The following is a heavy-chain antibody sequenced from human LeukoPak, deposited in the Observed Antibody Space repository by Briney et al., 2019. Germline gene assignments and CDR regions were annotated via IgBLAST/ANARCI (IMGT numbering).Heavy chain of an antibody. CDR2: TYYRSRFYT. CDR1: GDSVSNNGAA. CDR3: ARDGPGDQGLDC. V-gene: IGHV6-1*01. D-gene: IGHD3-10*01. J-gene: IGHJ4*02. Sequence: SQTLSLTCAISGDSVSNNGAAWNWIRQSPSRGLEWLGRTYYRSRFYTDYAESVKSRITINPDTSKNQYSPQLKSVTPEDTAVYYCARDGPGDQGLDCWGQGTLVTVSS.